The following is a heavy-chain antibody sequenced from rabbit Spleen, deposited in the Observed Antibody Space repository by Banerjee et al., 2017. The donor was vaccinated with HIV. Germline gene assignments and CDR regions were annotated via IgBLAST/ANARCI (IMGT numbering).Heavy chain of an antibody. J-gene: IGHJ4*01. CDR2: INIVTGKS. D-gene: IGHD1-1*01. V-gene: IGHV1S40*01. Sequence: QSLEESGGDLVKPGASLTLTCTASGFSFSDKDVMCWVRQAPGKGLEWIACINIVTGKSVYASWAKGRFIMSRTSSTTVTLRMTSLTVADTATYFCTRDSGSGPYIDGYFNLWGPGTLVTVS. CDR3: TRDSGSGPYIDGYFNL. CDR1: GFSFSDKDV.